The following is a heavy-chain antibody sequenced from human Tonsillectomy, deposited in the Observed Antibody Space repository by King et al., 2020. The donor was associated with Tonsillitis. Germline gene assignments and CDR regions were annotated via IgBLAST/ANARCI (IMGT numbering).Heavy chain of an antibody. V-gene: IGHV3-23*04. CDR3: AKGWVEMDA. J-gene: IGHJ4*02. CDR1: GFTFSSCA. CDR2: ISGSGGGT. Sequence: VQLVESGGGLVQPGGSLRLSCAASGFTFSSCAMTWVRQAPGMRLEWVSAISGSGGGTYSADSVKGRFTISRDNSKNTLYLQLNSLRAEDTAVYYCAKGWVEMDAWGQGTLVTVSS. D-gene: IGHD5-24*01.